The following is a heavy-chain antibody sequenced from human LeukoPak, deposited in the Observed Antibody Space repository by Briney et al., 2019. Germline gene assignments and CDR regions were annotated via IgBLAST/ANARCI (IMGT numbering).Heavy chain of an antibody. Sequence: GGSLRLSCAASGFTFSDHYMDWVRQAPGKGLEWVGRIKSKVDGGTTDYAAPVKGRFTISRDDSKNTLYLQMNSLKAEDTGLYYCTTALRWEHIQANFWGQGTLVTVSS. CDR3: TTALRWEHIQANF. J-gene: IGHJ4*02. CDR1: GFTFSDHY. CDR2: IKSKVDGGTT. D-gene: IGHD1-26*01. V-gene: IGHV3-15*01.